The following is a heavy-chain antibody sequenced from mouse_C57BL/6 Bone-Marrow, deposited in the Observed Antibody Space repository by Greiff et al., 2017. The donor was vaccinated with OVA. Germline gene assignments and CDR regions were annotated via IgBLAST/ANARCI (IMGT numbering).Heavy chain of an antibody. CDR2: IYPRSGNT. Sequence: VKLMESGAELARPGASVKLSCKASGYTFTSYGISWVKQRTGQGLEWIGEIYPRSGNTYYNEKFKGKATLTADKSSSTAYMELRSLTSEDSAVYFCARGVYLYAMDYWGQGTSVTVSS. D-gene: IGHD5-5*01. CDR1: GYTFTSYG. J-gene: IGHJ4*01. CDR3: ARGVYLYAMDY. V-gene: IGHV1-81*01.